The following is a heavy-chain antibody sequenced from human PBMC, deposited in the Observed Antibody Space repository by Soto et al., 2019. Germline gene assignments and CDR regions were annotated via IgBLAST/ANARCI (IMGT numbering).Heavy chain of an antibody. CDR2: IKQDGSEK. CDR1: GFTFTNYR. D-gene: IGHD3-3*01. Sequence: WGSLRLSCAASGFTFTNYRMSWVRQAPGKGLEWVANIKQDGSEKYYADSAKGRFIISRDHAKTSLYLQMNSLRAEDTAVYFCSKGIGGFWNGLPEGGFDYWGQGTPVTVSS. J-gene: IGHJ4*02. V-gene: IGHV3-7*01. CDR3: SKGIGGFWNGLPEGGFDY.